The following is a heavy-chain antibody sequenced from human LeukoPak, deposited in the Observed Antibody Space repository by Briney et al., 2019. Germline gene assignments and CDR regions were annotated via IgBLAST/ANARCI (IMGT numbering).Heavy chain of an antibody. D-gene: IGHD2-15*01. J-gene: IGHJ6*03. V-gene: IGHV3-21*01. CDR3: ARELLDYYYMDV. CDR1: GFTFSSYS. Sequence: GGSLRLSCAASGFTFSSYSMSWVRQAPGKGLEWVSSISSSSSYIYYADSVKGRFTISRDNAKNSLYLQMNSLRAEDTAVYYCARELLDYYYMDVWGKGTTVTVSS. CDR2: ISSSSSYI.